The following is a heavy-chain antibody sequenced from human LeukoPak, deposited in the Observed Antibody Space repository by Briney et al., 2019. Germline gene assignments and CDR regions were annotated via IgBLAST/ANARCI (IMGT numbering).Heavy chain of an antibody. D-gene: IGHD4-23*01. J-gene: IGHJ4*02. CDR3: AKDMNYGGNSVLDY. CDR1: GFTFDDYA. CDR2: ISWNSGGI. V-gene: IGHV3-9*01. Sequence: GRSLRLSCAASGFTFDDYAMHWVRQAPGKGLEWVSGISWNSGGIGYADSVKGRFTISRDNAKNSLYLQMNSLRAEDTALYYCAKDMNYGGNSVLDYWGQGTLVTVSS.